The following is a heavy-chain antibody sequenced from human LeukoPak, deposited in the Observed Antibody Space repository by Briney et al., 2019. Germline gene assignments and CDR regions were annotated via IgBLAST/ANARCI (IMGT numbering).Heavy chain of an antibody. CDR1: GGTFSSYA. CDR3: ARDCSGGSCYSPFGY. D-gene: IGHD2-15*01. V-gene: IGHV1-69*13. J-gene: IGHJ4*02. Sequence: ASVKVPCKASGGTFSSYAISWVRQAPGQGLEWMGGIIPIFGTANYAQKFQGRVTITADESTSTAYMELSSLRSEDTAVYYCARDCSGGSCYSPFGYWGQGTLVTVSS. CDR2: IIPIFGTA.